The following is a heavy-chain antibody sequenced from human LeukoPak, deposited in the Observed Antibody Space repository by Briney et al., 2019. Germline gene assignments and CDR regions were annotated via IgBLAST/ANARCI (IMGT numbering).Heavy chain of an antibody. D-gene: IGHD2-2*01. J-gene: IGHJ5*02. CDR3: AKGEEAAAIDWFDP. V-gene: IGHV3-23*01. CDR2: ISGSGGST. Sequence: GRSLRLSCAASGFTFSSYAMSCVRQAPGKGLEWVSAISGSGGSTYYADSVKGRFTISRDNSKNTLYLQMNSLRAEDTAVYYCAKGEEAAAIDWFDPWAREPWSPSPQ. CDR1: GFTFSSYA.